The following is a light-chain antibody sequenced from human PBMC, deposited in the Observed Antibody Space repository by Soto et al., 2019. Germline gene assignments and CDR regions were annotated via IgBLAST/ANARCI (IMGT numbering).Light chain of an antibody. CDR2: GAS. J-gene: IGKJ4*02. V-gene: IGKV3-15*01. CDR1: QSVSSN. Sequence: EIVMTQSPATLSVSPGERATLSCRASQSVSSNLAWFQQKPGQAPRLLIYGASTRATGFPARFSGSGSGTDFTLTISSLQCEDFGVYYCQNYHIWTLTFGGGTKVDIK. CDR3: QNYHIWTLT.